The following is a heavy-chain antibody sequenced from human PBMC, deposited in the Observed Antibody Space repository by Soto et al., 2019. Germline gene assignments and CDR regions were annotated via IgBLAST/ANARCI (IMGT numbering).Heavy chain of an antibody. D-gene: IGHD6-19*01. CDR2: IKSDGSST. Sequence: EVQLVESGGGLVQPGGSLRLSCAASGFTFSSNWMHWVRQPPGKGLVWVSRIKSDGSSTSYADSVKGRFTISRDNAKKTLYLQMNSLRVEDTAMYYCAKMSGWSDVCDIWGQGTMVTVSS. CDR3: AKMSGWSDVCDI. CDR1: GFTFSSNW. V-gene: IGHV3-74*01. J-gene: IGHJ3*02.